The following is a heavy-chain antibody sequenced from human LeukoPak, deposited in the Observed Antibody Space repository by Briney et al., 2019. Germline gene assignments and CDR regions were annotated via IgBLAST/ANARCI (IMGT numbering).Heavy chain of an antibody. CDR1: GYTLTELS. D-gene: IGHD3-22*01. Sequence: ASVKVSCKVSGYTLTELSMHWVRQAPGKGLEWMGGFDPEDGETIYAQKFQGRVTMTEDTSTDTAYMELSSLRSEDTAVYCCATDLYYYDSSGPWGQGTLVTVSS. CDR3: ATDLYYYDSSGP. CDR2: FDPEDGET. V-gene: IGHV1-24*01. J-gene: IGHJ5*02.